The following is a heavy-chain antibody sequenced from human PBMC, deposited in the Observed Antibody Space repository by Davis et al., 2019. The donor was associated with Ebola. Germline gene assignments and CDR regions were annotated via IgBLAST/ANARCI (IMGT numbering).Heavy chain of an antibody. CDR2: TYYDSKWYY. V-gene: IGHV6-1*01. CDR1: GDSVFGKNGA. D-gene: IGHD2-2*03. CDR3: ARGWMRRAFDI. J-gene: IGHJ3*02. Sequence: HPQTLSLTCAIPGDSVFGKNGAWNWIRQSPSRGLEWLARTYYDSKWYYDYAVSVKGRITINPDTSKNEFSLHLNPVTPEDTALYFCARGWMRRAFDIWGQGTMVTVSS.